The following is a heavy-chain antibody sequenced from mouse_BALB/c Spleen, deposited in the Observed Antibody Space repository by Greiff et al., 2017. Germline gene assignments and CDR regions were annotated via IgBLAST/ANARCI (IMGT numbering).Heavy chain of an antibody. D-gene: IGHD4-1*01. CDR2: ISYSGST. CDR3: ASLTGPWFAY. Sequence: EVKLMESGPGLVKPSQSLSLTCTVTGYSITSDYAWNWIRQFPGNTLEWMGYISYSGSTSYNPSLKSRISITRDTSKNQFFLQLNSVTTEDTATYYCASLTGPWFAYWGQGTLVTVSA. V-gene: IGHV3-2*02. CDR1: GYSITSDYA. J-gene: IGHJ3*01.